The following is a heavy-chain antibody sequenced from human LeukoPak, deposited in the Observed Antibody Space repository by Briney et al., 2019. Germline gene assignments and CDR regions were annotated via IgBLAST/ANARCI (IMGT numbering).Heavy chain of an antibody. D-gene: IGHD6-19*01. CDR2: MHTRGST. J-gene: IGHJ4*02. Sequence: PSETLSLTCTVSGGSISTFYWGWIRQPAGKGLEWIGRMHTRGSTDYNPSLKSRVSMSVDTSQSQFFLRLRSVTAADTAVYYCARAKQWLVYFDYWGQGTLVTVSS. CDR1: GGSISTFY. V-gene: IGHV4-4*07. CDR3: ARAKQWLVYFDY.